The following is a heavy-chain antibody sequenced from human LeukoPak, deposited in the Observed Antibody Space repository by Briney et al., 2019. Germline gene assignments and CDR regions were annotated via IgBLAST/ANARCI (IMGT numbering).Heavy chain of an antibody. CDR2: INWNGGST. CDR3: ARGPLFGEFKGFDP. V-gene: IGHV3-20*01. J-gene: IGHJ5*01. D-gene: IGHD3-10*01. CDR1: GFSFDEYG. Sequence: PGGSLRLSCAASGFSFDEYGMSWVRQAPGKGLEWVSGINWNGGSTGYADSVKGRFTISRDNAKKSLYLQMNSLRARDTALYHCARGPLFGEFKGFDPWGQGTLVTVSS.